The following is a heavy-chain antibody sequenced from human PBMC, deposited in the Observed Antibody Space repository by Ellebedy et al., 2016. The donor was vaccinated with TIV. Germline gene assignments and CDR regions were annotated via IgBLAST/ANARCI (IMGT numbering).Heavy chain of an antibody. J-gene: IGHJ5*02. V-gene: IGHV1-46*01. Sequence: AASVKVSCKASGYTFTNYYIHWVRQAPGQGLEWMGIIDPSDGVTNYPQKFQGRVTMTRDTYTSTLYMQLISLRSEDTAVYYCAREARGTGGFDPWGQGTLVTVSS. D-gene: IGHD2-8*02. CDR3: AREARGTGGFDP. CDR1: GYTFTNYY. CDR2: IDPSDGVT.